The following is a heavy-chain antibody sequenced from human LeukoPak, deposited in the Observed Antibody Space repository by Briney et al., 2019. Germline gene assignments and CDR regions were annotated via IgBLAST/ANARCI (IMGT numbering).Heavy chain of an antibody. Sequence: GGSLRLSCTASGFIFSNYAMKWVRQAPGKGLEWLSTISGNSNNIYYADSVKGRFTISRDNAKNSLYLQMNSLRAEDTAVYYCARLGYCSGGSCRALASWGQGTLVTVSS. CDR3: ARLGYCSGGSCRALAS. J-gene: IGHJ4*02. CDR2: ISGNSNNI. V-gene: IGHV3-21*01. D-gene: IGHD2-15*01. CDR1: GFIFSNYA.